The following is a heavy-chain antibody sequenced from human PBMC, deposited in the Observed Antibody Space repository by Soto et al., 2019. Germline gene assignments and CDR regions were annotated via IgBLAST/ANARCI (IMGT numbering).Heavy chain of an antibody. Sequence: QVQLVQSGAEMKRPGSSLKVSCETSGGIFTNYTFHWVRQDPGQGLEWMGWIIPVLDIANYAHKLQGRITITADKSTSTAYLELTSLKFEDTAIYFCAKAPTASSPFDYWGQGTLVTVSS. V-gene: IGHV1-69*02. CDR1: GGIFTNYT. CDR2: IIPVLDIA. CDR3: AKAPTASSPFDY. D-gene: IGHD1-26*01. J-gene: IGHJ4*02.